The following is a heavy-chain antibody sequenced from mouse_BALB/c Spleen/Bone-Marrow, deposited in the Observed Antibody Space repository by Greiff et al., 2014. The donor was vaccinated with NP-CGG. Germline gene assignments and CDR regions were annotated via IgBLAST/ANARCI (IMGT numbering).Heavy chain of an antibody. CDR2: IYPGNVNT. V-gene: IGHV1S56*01. CDR3: ARDTMDY. J-gene: IGHJ4*01. CDR1: GYTFTSYY. Sequence: QVQLKQSGPELVKPGASVRISCKASGYTFTSYYIHWVKQRPGQGLEWIGWIYPGNVNTKYNEKFKGKATLTADKSSSTAYMQLSSLTSEDSAVYFCARDTMDYWGQGNSVTVPS.